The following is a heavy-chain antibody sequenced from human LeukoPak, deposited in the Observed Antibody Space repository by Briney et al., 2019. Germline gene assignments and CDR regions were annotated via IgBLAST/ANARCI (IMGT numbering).Heavy chain of an antibody. CDR2: ISYDGSNK. Sequence: GGSLRLSCAASGFTFSSYAMHWVRQAPGKGLEWVAVISYDGSNKYYADSVKGRFTISRDNSKNTLYLQMNSLRAEDTAVYYCARDFEATTVSNFDYWGQGTLVTVSS. V-gene: IGHV3-30-3*01. J-gene: IGHJ4*02. D-gene: IGHD4-17*01. CDR3: ARDFEATTVSNFDY. CDR1: GFTFSSYA.